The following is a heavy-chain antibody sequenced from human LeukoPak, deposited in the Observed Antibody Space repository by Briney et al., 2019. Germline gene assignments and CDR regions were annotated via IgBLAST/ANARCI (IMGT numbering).Heavy chain of an antibody. CDR2: IRAKAYGGTA. J-gene: IGHJ4*02. CDR3: TRGSGRYEY. CDR1: GFTFSTYS. D-gene: IGHD1-26*01. V-gene: IGHV3-49*04. Sequence: PGGSLRLSCAASGFTFSTYSINWVRQAPGKGLEWVGYIRAKAYGGTAEYTASVKGRFIISRDDSKRIAYLQMSSLKPEDTAVYYCTRGSGRYEYWGQGTPVTVSS.